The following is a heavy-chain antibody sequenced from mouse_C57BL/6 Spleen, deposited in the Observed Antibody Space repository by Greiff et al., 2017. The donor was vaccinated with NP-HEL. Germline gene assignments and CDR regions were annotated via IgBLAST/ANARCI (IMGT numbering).Heavy chain of an antibody. CDR2: ISDGGSYT. Sequence: EVKVVESGGGLVKPGGSLKLSCAASGFTFSSYAMSWVRQTPEKRLEWVATISDGGSYTYYPDNVKGRFTISRDNAKNNLYLQMSQLKSEDTAMYYCARDRETAQATSWGQGTLVTVSA. D-gene: IGHD3-2*02. CDR3: ARDRETAQATS. J-gene: IGHJ3*01. V-gene: IGHV5-4*01. CDR1: GFTFSSYA.